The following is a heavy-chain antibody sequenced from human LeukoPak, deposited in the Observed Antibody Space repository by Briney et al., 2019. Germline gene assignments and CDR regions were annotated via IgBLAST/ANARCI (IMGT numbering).Heavy chain of an antibody. CDR3: ARDADSNYDDY. V-gene: IGHV3-48*04. J-gene: IGHJ4*02. D-gene: IGHD4-11*01. CDR1: GLTFSSYS. CDR2: ISSSSSTI. Sequence: GGSLRLSCAASGLTFSSYSMNWVRQAPGKGLEWVSYISSSSSTIYYADSVKGRFTISRDNAKNSLYLQMNSLRAEDTAVYYCARDADSNYDDYWGQGTLVTVSS.